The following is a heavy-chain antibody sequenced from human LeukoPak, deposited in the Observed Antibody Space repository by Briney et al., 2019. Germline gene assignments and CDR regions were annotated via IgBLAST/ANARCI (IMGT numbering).Heavy chain of an antibody. Sequence: GGSLRLSCAASGFTFSSYAMSWVRQAPGKGLEWVSAINDSGGSTYYADSVKGRFTISRDNSKNTLYLQMNSLRAEDTAVYYCAKPAISSRGWYYDYWGQGTLVTVSS. CDR2: INDSGGST. CDR1: GFTFSSYA. CDR3: AKPAISSRGWYYDY. D-gene: IGHD6-19*01. V-gene: IGHV3-23*01. J-gene: IGHJ4*02.